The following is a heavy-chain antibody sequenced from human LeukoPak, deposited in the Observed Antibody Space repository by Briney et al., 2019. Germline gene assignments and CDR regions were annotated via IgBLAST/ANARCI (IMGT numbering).Heavy chain of an antibody. Sequence: GGSLRLSCAASGFTFSSYAMSWVRQAPGKGLEWVSAINDSGGSTYYADSVKGRFTISRDNSKNTLYLQMNSLRAEDTAVYYCAKPAISSRGWYYDYWGQGTLVTVSS. CDR2: INDSGGST. CDR1: GFTFSSYA. CDR3: AKPAISSRGWYYDY. D-gene: IGHD6-19*01. V-gene: IGHV3-23*01. J-gene: IGHJ4*02.